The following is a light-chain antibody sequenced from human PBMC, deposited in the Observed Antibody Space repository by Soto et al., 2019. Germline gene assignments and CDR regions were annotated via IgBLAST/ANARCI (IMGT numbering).Light chain of an antibody. CDR3: QSYDNSLSVYV. CDR1: RSNIGSAI. CDR2: GNS. V-gene: IGLV1-40*01. J-gene: IGLJ1*01. Sequence: QSVLTQPPSLSGTPGQTVTISCIGSRSNIGSAIVHWYQQLPGTAPKLLIYGNSNRPSGVPDRFSGSKSGTSASLAITGLQAEDEADYYCQSYDNSLSVYVFGTGTKLTVL.